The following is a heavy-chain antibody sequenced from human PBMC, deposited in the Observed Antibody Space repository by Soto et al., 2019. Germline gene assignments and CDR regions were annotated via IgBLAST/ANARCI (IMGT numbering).Heavy chain of an antibody. D-gene: IGHD3-10*01. CDR3: ARDRVVRGVIGYFDL. CDR2: INAGNGNT. J-gene: IGHJ2*01. Sequence: QVQLVQSGAEVKKPGASVKVSCKASGYTFTSYAMHWVRQAPGQRLEWMGWINAGNGNTKYSQKFQGRVTITRDTSASTAYMELSSLRSEDTAVYYCARDRVVRGVIGYFDLWGRGTLVTVS. CDR1: GYTFTSYA. V-gene: IGHV1-3*01.